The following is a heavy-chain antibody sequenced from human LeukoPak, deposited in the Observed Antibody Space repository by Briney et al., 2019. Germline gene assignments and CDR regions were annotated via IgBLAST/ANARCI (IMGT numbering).Heavy chain of an antibody. CDR3: AKCMSTGYGYVICGMDV. J-gene: IGHJ6*02. D-gene: IGHD5-18*01. CDR2: ISYDGSNK. V-gene: IGHV3-30*18. Sequence: PGGSLRLSCAASGFTFSSYGMHWVRQAPGKGLEWVAVISYDGSNKHYADSVKGRFTISRDNSKNTLYLQMNSLRAEDTAVYYCAKCMSTGYGYVICGMDVWGQGTTVTVSS. CDR1: GFTFSSYG.